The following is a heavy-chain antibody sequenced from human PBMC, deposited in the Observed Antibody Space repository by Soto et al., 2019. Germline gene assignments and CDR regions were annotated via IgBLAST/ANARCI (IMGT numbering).Heavy chain of an antibody. D-gene: IGHD1-1*01. Sequence: PGGSLRLSCAASGFTFSNYAMNWVRQAPGKGLEWVSGISGSGGTPYYADSVKGRFTISRDNSKNMLYLQMNSLRAEDTAVYYCAKGSLAGTTKTDFDYWGQGTLVTVSS. J-gene: IGHJ4*02. CDR1: GFTFSNYA. V-gene: IGHV3-23*01. CDR3: AKGSLAGTTKTDFDY. CDR2: ISGSGGTP.